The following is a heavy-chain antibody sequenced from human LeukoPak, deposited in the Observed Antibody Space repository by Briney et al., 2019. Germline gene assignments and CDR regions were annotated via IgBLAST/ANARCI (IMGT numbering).Heavy chain of an antibody. V-gene: IGHV4-39*07. J-gene: IGHJ4*02. CDR2: IYYSGST. CDR1: GGSISSSSYY. Sequence: SETLSLTCTVSGGSISSSSYYWGWIRQPPGKGLEWIGSIYYSGSTYYNPSLKSRVTISVDTSKNQFSLKLSSVTAADTAVYYCASMGYDILTGYYQDYWGQGTLVTVSS. D-gene: IGHD3-9*01. CDR3: ASMGYDILTGYYQDY.